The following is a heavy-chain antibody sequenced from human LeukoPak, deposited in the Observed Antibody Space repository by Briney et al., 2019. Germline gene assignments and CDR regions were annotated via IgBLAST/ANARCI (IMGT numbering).Heavy chain of an antibody. J-gene: IGHJ4*02. D-gene: IGHD3-22*01. V-gene: IGHV1-18*01. CDR3: ARDLYYYDSSGYYGFDY. Sequence: ASVKRCCKAYGSSFTSYGNSGVRQAPGQGHEWMGLISAYNGNTNYAQKLQGRVTMTTDTSTSKAYMELRSLRSDDTAVYYCARDLYYYDSSGYYGFDYWGQGTLVTVSS. CDR1: GSSFTSYG. CDR2: ISAYNGNT.